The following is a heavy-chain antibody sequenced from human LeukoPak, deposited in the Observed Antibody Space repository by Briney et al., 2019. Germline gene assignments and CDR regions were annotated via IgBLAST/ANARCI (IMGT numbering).Heavy chain of an antibody. CDR3: AKDFEVEGYDSSGYFDY. V-gene: IGHV3-30*18. CDR1: GFTFSSYG. CDR2: ISYDGSNK. Sequence: GGSLRLSCAASGFTFSSYGMHWVRQAPGKGLEWVAVISYDGSNKYYADSVKGRFTISRDNSKNTLYLQMNSLRAEDTAVYYCAKDFEVEGYDSSGYFDYWGQGTLVTVSS. J-gene: IGHJ4*02. D-gene: IGHD3-22*01.